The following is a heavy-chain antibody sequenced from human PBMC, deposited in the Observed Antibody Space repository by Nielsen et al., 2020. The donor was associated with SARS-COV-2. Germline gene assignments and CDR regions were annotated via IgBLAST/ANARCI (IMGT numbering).Heavy chain of an antibody. D-gene: IGHD2-8*01. CDR2: IIPIFGTA. CDR1: GGTFSSYA. CDR3: ARDRSLTQDIVRLLFDY. Sequence: SVKVSCKASGGTFSSYAISWVRQAPGQGLEWMGGIIPIFGTANYAQKFQGRVTITADESTSTAYMELSSLRSEDTAVYYCARDRSLTQDIVRLLFDYWGQGTLVSVSS. J-gene: IGHJ4*02. V-gene: IGHV1-69*13.